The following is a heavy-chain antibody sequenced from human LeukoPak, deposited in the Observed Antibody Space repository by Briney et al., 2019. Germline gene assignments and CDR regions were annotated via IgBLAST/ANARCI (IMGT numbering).Heavy chain of an antibody. CDR1: GFTFSYYS. J-gene: IGHJ4*02. CDR2: ISGTSKYI. V-gene: IGHV3-21*01. D-gene: IGHD2-21*02. CDR3: AREGLTSVIGSDS. Sequence: PGGSLRLSCAASGFTFSYYSMNWVRQAPGKGLEWVSSISGTSKYIFYGDSVKGRFTVSRDNANNSLYLQMDSVRADETAVYYCAREGLTSVIGSDSWGQGTLVTVSP.